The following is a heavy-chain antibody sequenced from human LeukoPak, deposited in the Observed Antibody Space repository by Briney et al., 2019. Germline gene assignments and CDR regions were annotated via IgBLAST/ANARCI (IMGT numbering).Heavy chain of an antibody. CDR1: GFIFSDAW. V-gene: IGHV4-59*01. Sequence: PGGSLRLSCATSGFIFSDAWMSWVRKAPGKGLEWIGYIYYSGSTNYNPSLKSRVTISVDTSKKQFTLKLSSVTAADTAVYYCARGRYGWLPFDFWGQGTLVTVSS. CDR3: ARGRYGWLPFDF. D-gene: IGHD3-16*01. J-gene: IGHJ4*02. CDR2: IYYSGST.